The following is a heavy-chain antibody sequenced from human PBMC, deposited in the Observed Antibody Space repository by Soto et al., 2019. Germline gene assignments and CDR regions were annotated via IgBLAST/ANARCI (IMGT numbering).Heavy chain of an antibody. V-gene: IGHV3-30*03. Sequence: QVQLVESGGGVVQPGRSLRLSCAASGFTFSSYGMHWVRQAPGKGLEWVAVISYDGSNKYYADSVKGRFTISRDNSKNTLYLQMNSLRAEDTAVYYCARDTPQGQLPEDYYYGMDVWGQGTTVTVSS. CDR2: ISYDGSNK. J-gene: IGHJ6*02. CDR3: ARDTPQGQLPEDYYYGMDV. CDR1: GFTFSSYG. D-gene: IGHD6-6*01.